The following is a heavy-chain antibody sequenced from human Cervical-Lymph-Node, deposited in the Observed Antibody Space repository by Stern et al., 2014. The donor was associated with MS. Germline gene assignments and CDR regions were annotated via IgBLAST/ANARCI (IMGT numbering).Heavy chain of an antibody. D-gene: IGHD2-2*01. J-gene: IGHJ4*02. CDR2: ISYDGSNK. V-gene: IGHV3-30*18. CDR3: AKESGYQLLLRFAY. Sequence: VQLVESGGGVVQPGRSLRLSCAASGFTFSSYGMHWVRQAPGKGLEWVAVISYDGSNKYYADYVKGRFTISRDNSKNTLYLQMNSLRAEDTAVYYCAKESGYQLLLRFAYWGQGTLVTVSS. CDR1: GFTFSSYG.